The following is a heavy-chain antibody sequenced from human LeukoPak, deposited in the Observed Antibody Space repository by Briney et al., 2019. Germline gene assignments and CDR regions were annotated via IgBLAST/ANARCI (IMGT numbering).Heavy chain of an antibody. CDR1: GFTFDDYG. J-gene: IGHJ4*02. Sequence: PGGSLRLSCAASGFTFDDYGMSWVRQAPGKGLEWVSGINWNGGSTGYADSVKGRFTISRDNGKNSLYLQMNSLRAEDTALYYCARVDDSSGYYYAAFDYWGQGTLVTVSS. CDR2: INWNGGST. CDR3: ARVDDSSGYYYAAFDY. V-gene: IGHV3-20*04. D-gene: IGHD3-22*01.